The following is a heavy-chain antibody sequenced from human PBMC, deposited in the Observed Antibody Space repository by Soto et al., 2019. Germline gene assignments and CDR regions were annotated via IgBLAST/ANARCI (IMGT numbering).Heavy chain of an antibody. CDR1: GFTFDDYA. Sequence: EVQLVESGGVVVQPGGSLRLSCAASGFTFDDYAMHWVRQAPGKGLEWVSLISWDGGSTYYADSVKGRFTISRDNSKNSLYLQMNSLRAEDTALYYCAKEMYQTDSSSRGPFDYWGQGTLVTVSS. D-gene: IGHD6-6*01. J-gene: IGHJ4*02. CDR2: ISWDGGST. CDR3: AKEMYQTDSSSRGPFDY. V-gene: IGHV3-43D*04.